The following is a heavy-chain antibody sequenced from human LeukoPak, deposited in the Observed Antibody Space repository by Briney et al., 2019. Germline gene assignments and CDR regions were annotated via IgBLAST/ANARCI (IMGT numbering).Heavy chain of an antibody. CDR3: AREGTAFIDY. Sequence: GGSLRLSCAASGFTLSDYWMYWVRHAPGKGLVCVSRLGTDGTNTRYADSVKGRFTISRDSAKNTLYLQMNSLRAEDTAVYYCAREGTAFIDYWGQGTLVTVSS. J-gene: IGHJ4*02. D-gene: IGHD2/OR15-2a*01. CDR1: GFTLSDYW. CDR2: LGTDGTNT. V-gene: IGHV3-74*01.